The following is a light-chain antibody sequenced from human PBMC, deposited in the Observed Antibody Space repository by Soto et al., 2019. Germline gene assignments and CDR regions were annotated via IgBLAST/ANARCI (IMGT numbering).Light chain of an antibody. CDR3: QSYDSSLSGGGV. Sequence: QAVVTQPPSVSGAPGQRVTISCTGSSSNIGAGYDVHWYQQLPGTAPKLLIYGNSNRPSGVPDRFSGSKSGTSASLAITGLQAEDEADYYCQSYDSSLSGGGVFGGGTKLTVL. CDR1: SSNIGAGYD. J-gene: IGLJ3*02. CDR2: GNS. V-gene: IGLV1-40*01.